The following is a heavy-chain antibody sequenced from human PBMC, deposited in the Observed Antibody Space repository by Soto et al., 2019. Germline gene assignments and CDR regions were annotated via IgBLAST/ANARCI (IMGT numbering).Heavy chain of an antibody. D-gene: IGHD3-16*01. CDR1: GFSLSTSGVG. Sequence: QITLKESGPTLVKPTQTLTLTCTFSGFSLSTSGVGVGWIRQPPGKAPEWLAVIYWDDAKEYSPSLKSGLTTTKDTAKNQVVLTRTLMAPVNTAKYFGALKGGGAPVLDYWGQGTLVTVSS. CDR3: ALKGGGAPVLDY. CDR2: IYWDDAK. J-gene: IGHJ4*02. V-gene: IGHV2-5*02.